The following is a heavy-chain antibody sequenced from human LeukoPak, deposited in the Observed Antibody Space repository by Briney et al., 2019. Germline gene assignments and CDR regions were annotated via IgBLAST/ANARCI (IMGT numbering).Heavy chain of an antibody. CDR3: ARAQYPYYYDSSQGYYFDY. Sequence: PSETLSLTCTVSGGSISSSSYYWGWIRQPPGKGLEWIGSIFYSGNTYYNPSLKSRVTMSVDTSKNQFSLKLSSVTAADTAVYYCARAQYPYYYDSSQGYYFDYWGQGTLVTVSS. D-gene: IGHD3-22*01. CDR1: GGSISSSSYY. V-gene: IGHV4-39*07. CDR2: IFYSGNT. J-gene: IGHJ4*02.